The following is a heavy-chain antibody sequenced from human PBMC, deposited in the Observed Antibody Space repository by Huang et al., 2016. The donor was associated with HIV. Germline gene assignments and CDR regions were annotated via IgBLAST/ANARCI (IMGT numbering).Heavy chain of an antibody. Sequence: QAQLVQSGAEVKKPGASVKVSCKASGYTFTGYTFHWVRQAPGQRLEWLGWINTGNGNTKYSQNFQGRVTISSDTSASTAYMELSRLRSEDTALYYCARGSPGITDHWGQGTLVTVSS. CDR1: GYTFTGYT. D-gene: IGHD3-10*01. V-gene: IGHV1-3*04. CDR3: ARGSPGITDH. J-gene: IGHJ4*02. CDR2: INTGNGNT.